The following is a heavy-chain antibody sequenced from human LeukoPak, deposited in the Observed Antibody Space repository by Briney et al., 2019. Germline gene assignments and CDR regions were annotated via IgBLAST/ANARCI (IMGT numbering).Heavy chain of an antibody. D-gene: IGHD6-19*01. CDR1: GFTLSSYS. CDR3: ARGETVAVYYFDY. Sequence: PGGSLRLSCAASGFTLSSYSMNWVRQAPGKGLEWVSYISSSSTTIYYADSVKGRFTISRDNAKNSLYLQMNSLRAEDTAVYYCARGETVAVYYFDYWGQGALVTVSS. CDR2: ISSSSTTI. J-gene: IGHJ4*02. V-gene: IGHV3-48*04.